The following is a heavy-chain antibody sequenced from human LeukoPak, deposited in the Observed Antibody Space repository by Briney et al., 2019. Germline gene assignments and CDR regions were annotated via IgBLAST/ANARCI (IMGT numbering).Heavy chain of an antibody. CDR1: GYTFTSYG. Sequence: GASVKVSCKASGYTFTSYGISWVRQAPGQGLEWMGWTSAYNGNTNYAQKLQGRVTMTTDTSTSTAYMELRSLRSDGTAVYYCARDLSPRGGTANWFDPWGQGTLVTVSS. J-gene: IGHJ5*02. CDR3: ARDLSPRGGTANWFDP. CDR2: TSAYNGNT. V-gene: IGHV1-18*01. D-gene: IGHD2-21*02.